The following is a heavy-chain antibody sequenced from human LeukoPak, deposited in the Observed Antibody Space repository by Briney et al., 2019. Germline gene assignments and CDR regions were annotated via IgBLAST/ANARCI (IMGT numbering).Heavy chain of an antibody. Sequence: ASVKVSCKASGYIFTDYYMHWVRQAPGQGPEWMGRINPSSGGTNYAQKFQGRVTMTRDTSITTAYMELSRLTSDDTAVYYCARWGGLDAFDIWGQGTMVTVSS. CDR3: ARWGGLDAFDI. V-gene: IGHV1-2*06. D-gene: IGHD3-16*01. CDR1: GYIFTDYY. J-gene: IGHJ3*02. CDR2: INPSSGGT.